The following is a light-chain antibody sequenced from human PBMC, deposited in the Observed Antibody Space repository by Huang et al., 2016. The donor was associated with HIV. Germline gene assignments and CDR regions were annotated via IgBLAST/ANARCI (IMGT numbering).Light chain of an antibody. J-gene: IGKJ1*01. Sequence: DIQMTQSPSSLSASVGDRVTITCRASQGISNSVAWYQQRPGKAPKLLLYATSRLETGAPSRFSGIRSGTEYTLTISSLQPEDLATYYCQQYYNNPPWTFGQGTKVEIK. CDR3: QQYYNNPPWT. CDR1: QGISNS. V-gene: IGKV1-NL1*01. CDR2: ATS.